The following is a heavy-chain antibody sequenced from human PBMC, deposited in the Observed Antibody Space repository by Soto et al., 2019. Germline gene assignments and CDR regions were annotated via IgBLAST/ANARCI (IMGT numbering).Heavy chain of an antibody. J-gene: IGHJ6*02. Sequence: EAPLLESGGGWEQPGGSLRLSCAASGFTFSSYAMSWVRQAPGKGLEWVSGISGSGGSTYYADSVKGRFTISRDNSKNTLSLQMNSLRAEDTAIYYCAKGYDRGGYSRMDVWGQGTTVTVSS. V-gene: IGHV3-23*01. D-gene: IGHD5-18*01. CDR3: AKGYDRGGYSRMDV. CDR1: GFTFSSYA. CDR2: ISGSGGST.